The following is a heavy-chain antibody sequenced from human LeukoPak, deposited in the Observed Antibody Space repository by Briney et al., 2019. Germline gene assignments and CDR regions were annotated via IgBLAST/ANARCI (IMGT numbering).Heavy chain of an antibody. V-gene: IGHV3-48*04. CDR1: GFTFSSYA. Sequence: GGSLRLSCAASGFTFSSYAMNWVRQAPGKGLEWVSYISSSGSTIYYADSVKGRFTISRDNAKNSLYLQMNSLRAEDTAVYYCARASNDYFDYWGQGTLVTVSS. CDR3: ARASNDYFDY. D-gene: IGHD4/OR15-4a*01. J-gene: IGHJ4*02. CDR2: ISSSGSTI.